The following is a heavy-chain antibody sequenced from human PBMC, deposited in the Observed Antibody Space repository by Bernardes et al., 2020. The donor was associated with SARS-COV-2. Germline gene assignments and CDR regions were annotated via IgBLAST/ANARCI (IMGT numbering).Heavy chain of an antibody. J-gene: IGHJ6*02. Sequence: GGSLRLSCAASGFTFSDYYMSWIRQAPGKGLEWVSYISIIGSTIYYADSVKGRFTISRDNAKNSLYLQMNSLRAEDTAVYYCARGVTTEDYFDYYYYYGMDVWGQGTTVTVSS. CDR3: ARGVTTEDYFDYYYYYGMDV. CDR2: ISIIGSTI. D-gene: IGHD4-17*01. V-gene: IGHV3-11*01. CDR1: GFTFSDYY.